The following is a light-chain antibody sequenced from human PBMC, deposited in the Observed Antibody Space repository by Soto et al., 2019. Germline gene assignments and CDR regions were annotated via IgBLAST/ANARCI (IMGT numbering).Light chain of an antibody. CDR3: LQHSTYPYT. CDR1: QGIRTD. Sequence: DIQMTQPPSSLSASVGDRVTITCRASQGIRTDLGWYQQKPGKAPKRLIYAASSLQSGVPSRFSGSGSGTEFTLTISSLQPEDFATYFCLQHSTYPYTFGQGTKLDIK. CDR2: AAS. J-gene: IGKJ2*01. V-gene: IGKV1-17*01.